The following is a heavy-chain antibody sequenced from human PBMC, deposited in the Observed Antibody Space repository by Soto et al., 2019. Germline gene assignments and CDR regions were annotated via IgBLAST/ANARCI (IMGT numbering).Heavy chain of an antibody. CDR2: ISSIGST. D-gene: IGHD3-9*01. Sequence: SETLSLTSTVSCGSIIGGDYFWSWIRQSAGKGLEWIVYISSIGSTYYNPSLKSRVSVSRDTSKNQFSLKLSSVTTTDTAVYYCARGLVIRPYYYHGMDVWGQGTTVTVSS. CDR1: CGSIIGGDYF. V-gene: IGHV4-30-4*01. CDR3: ARGLVIRPYYYHGMDV. J-gene: IGHJ6*02.